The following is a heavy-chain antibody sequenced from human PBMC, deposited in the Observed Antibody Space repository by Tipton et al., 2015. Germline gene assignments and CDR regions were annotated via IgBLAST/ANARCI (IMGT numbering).Heavy chain of an antibody. CDR2: IHHSGNT. D-gene: IGHD2-2*01. CDR3: ARGGIAVVPADVPYNWLDP. CDR1: GDSISSIYW. J-gene: IGHJ5*02. V-gene: IGHV4-4*02. Sequence: SLRLSCAVSGDSISSIYWWSWVRQPPGKGLEWIGEIHHSGNTNYHSSFKSRVTISVDKAKNEFSLKLTSVTAADTAVYYCARGGIAVVPADVPYNWLDPWGQGTLVTVSS.